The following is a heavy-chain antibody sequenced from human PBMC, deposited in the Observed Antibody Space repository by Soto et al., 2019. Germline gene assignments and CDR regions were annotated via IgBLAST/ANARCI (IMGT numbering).Heavy chain of an antibody. Sequence: QVQLVESGGGVVQPGRSLRLSCAASGFTFSSYGMHWVRQAPGKGLEWVAVISYDGSNKYYADSVKGRFTISRDNSKNTLYLQMNSLRAEDTAVYYCAKTRTPRRAVGYCISTSCYGGHFDYWGQGTLVTVSS. J-gene: IGHJ4*02. CDR3: AKTRTPRRAVGYCISTSCYGGHFDY. CDR2: ISYDGSNK. D-gene: IGHD2-2*01. V-gene: IGHV3-30*18. CDR1: GFTFSSYG.